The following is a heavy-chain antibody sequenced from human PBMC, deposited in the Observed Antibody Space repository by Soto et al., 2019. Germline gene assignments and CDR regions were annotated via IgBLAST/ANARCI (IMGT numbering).Heavy chain of an antibody. CDR2: INSEGSGT. CDR1: GFTFSRYW. Sequence: HLGGSLRLSCAASGFTFSRYWMHWVRQAPGKGLVWVSRINSEGSGTSYAVSVKGRFTISRDNAKNTLHLQMKSLRAEDTAVYYCGRTRSDYATGGYYYGMDVWGQGTTVTVSS. V-gene: IGHV3-74*01. D-gene: IGHD2-8*02. J-gene: IGHJ6*02. CDR3: GRTRSDYATGGYYYGMDV.